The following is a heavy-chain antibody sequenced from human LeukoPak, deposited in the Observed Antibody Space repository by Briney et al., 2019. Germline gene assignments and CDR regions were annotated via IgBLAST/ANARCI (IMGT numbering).Heavy chain of an antibody. CDR1: GYTFTSYG. CDR3: ARGAPCGGDCSIWVGAFDI. D-gene: IGHD2-21*02. Sequence: ASVKVSCKASGYTFTSYGISWVRQAPGQGLEWMGWISAYNGNTNYAQKLQGRVTMTTDTSTSTAYMELRSLRSDDTAVYYCARGAPCGGDCSIWVGAFDIWGQGTMVTVSS. J-gene: IGHJ3*02. CDR2: ISAYNGNT. V-gene: IGHV1-18*01.